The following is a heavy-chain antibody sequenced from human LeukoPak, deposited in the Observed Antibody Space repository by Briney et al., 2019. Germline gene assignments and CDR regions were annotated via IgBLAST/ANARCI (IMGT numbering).Heavy chain of an antibody. D-gene: IGHD3-9*01. J-gene: IGHJ4*02. CDR2: IRYDGSNK. V-gene: IGHV3-30*02. CDR3: AKMGRGYYDILTGYFFDY. CDR1: GFTFSSYE. Sequence: GGSLRLSCAASGFTFSSYEMNWVRQAPGKGLEWVAFIRYDGSNKYYADSVKGRFTISRDNSKNTLYLQMNSLRAEDTAVYYCAKMGRGYYDILTGYFFDYWGQGTLVTVSS.